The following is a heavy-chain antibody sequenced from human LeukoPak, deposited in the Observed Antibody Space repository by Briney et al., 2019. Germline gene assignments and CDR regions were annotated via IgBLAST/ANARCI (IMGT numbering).Heavy chain of an antibody. V-gene: IGHV4-61*02. J-gene: IGHJ2*01. D-gene: IGHD2-15*01. CDR3: ARDELGYCSGGSCYSHYWYFDL. CDR2: IYTSGST. CDR1: GYSISSGYY. Sequence: SETLSLTCTVSGYSISSGYYWSWIRQPAGKGLEWIGRIYTSGSTNYNPSLKSRVTISVDTSKNQFSLKLSSVTAADTAVYYCARDELGYCSGGSCYSHYWYFDLWGRGTLVTVSS.